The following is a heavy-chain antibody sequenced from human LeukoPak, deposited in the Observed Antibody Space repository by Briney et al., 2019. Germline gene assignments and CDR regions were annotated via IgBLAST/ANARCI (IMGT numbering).Heavy chain of an antibody. CDR2: IIPIFGTA. V-gene: IGHV1-69*05. CDR1: GGTFSSYA. D-gene: IGHD6-6*01. J-gene: IGHJ5*02. CDR3: ARDSFPVYSSSSRWFDP. Sequence: SVKVSCKASGGTFSSYAISWARQAPGQGLEWMGGIIPIFGTANYAQKFQGRVTITTDESTSTAYMELSSLRSEDTAVYDCARDSFPVYSSSSRWFDPWGQGTLVTVSS.